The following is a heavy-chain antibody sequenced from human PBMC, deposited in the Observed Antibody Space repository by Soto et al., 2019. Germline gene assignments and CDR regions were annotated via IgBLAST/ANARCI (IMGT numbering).Heavy chain of an antibody. Sequence: SGPTLVNPTQTLTLTCSFSGFSLTTSDVGVGWIRQPPGKALEWLARIDWDDDKFYSTSLKTRLTISKDTSKNQVVLTMTNMDPVDTATYYCARIRGSGWTFDYWGQGTLVTVSS. CDR2: IDWDDDK. D-gene: IGHD6-19*01. CDR3: ARIRGSGWTFDY. V-gene: IGHV2-70*04. CDR1: GFSLTTSDVG. J-gene: IGHJ4*02.